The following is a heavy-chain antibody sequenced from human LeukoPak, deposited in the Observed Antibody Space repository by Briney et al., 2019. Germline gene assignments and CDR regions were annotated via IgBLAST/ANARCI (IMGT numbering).Heavy chain of an antibody. J-gene: IGHJ6*03. V-gene: IGHV3-48*03. CDR2: ISSSGSTI. D-gene: IGHD1-26*01. Sequence: GGSLRLSCAASGFTFSSYEMNWVRQAPGKWLEWVSYISSSGSTIYYADSVKGRFTISRDNAKNSLYLQMNSLRAEDTAVYYCARVGGNYSDYYYYYMDVWGKGTTVTISS. CDR3: ARVGGNYSDYYYYYMDV. CDR1: GFTFSSYE.